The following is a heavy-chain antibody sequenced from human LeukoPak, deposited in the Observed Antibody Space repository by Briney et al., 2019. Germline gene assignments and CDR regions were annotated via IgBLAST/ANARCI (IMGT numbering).Heavy chain of an antibody. V-gene: IGHV1-2*02. D-gene: IGHD6-19*01. J-gene: IGHJ4*02. CDR2: INPKSGFT. CDR1: GYTFTGYY. CDR3: ARDNKRGQWLASGADY. Sequence: ASVKVSCKASGYTFTGYYMHWVRQAPGQGLEWMGYINPKSGFTLYAPKFQGRVTLTRDPSITTASLNLSRLTSHDTAIYYCARDNKRGQWLASGADYWGQGSLVTVSS.